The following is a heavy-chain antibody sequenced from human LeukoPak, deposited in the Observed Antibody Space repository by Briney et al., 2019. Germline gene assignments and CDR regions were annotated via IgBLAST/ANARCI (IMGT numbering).Heavy chain of an antibody. V-gene: IGHV4-39*01. J-gene: IGHJ4*02. CDR3: AGHHPRNTVDF. CDR1: GGSISSSSYY. CDR2: IYYSGST. D-gene: IGHD2/OR15-2a*01. Sequence: SETLSLTCTVSGGSISSSSYYWGWIRHPPGKGLEWIGSIYYSGSTYYIPSLKSRVTISVDTSKNQYSLKLSSVTAADTAVYYCAGHHPRNTVDFWGQGTLVTVSS.